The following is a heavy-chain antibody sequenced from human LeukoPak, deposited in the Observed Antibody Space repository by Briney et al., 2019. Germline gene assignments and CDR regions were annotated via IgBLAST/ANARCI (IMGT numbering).Heavy chain of an antibody. D-gene: IGHD3-10*01. J-gene: IGHJ4*02. V-gene: IGHV1-69*04. CDR3: ANQITMVRGVIGGLDY. CDR2: IIPILGIA. CDR1: GGTFSSYA. Sequence: ASVKVSCKASGGTFSSYAISWVRQAPGQGLEWMGRIIPILGIANYAQKFQGRVAITADKSTSTAYMELSSLRSEDTAVCYCANQITMVRGVIGGLDYWGQGTLVTVSS.